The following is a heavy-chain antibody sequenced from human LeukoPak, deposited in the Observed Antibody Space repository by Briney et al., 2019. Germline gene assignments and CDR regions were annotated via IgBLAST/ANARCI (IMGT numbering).Heavy chain of an antibody. J-gene: IGHJ4*02. CDR2: IIPIFGTT. V-gene: IGHV1-69*05. CDR1: GGTFSSYA. Sequence: ASVKVFCKASGGTFSSYAISWVRQAPGQGLEWMGGIIPIFGTTNYAQKFQGRVTITTDESTSTAYMELSSLRSEDTAVYYCARDVLAARHPTYFDYWGQGTLVTVSS. D-gene: IGHD6-6*01. CDR3: ARDVLAARHPTYFDY.